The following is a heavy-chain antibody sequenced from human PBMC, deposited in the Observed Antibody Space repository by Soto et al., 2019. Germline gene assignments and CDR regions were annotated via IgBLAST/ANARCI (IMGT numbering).Heavy chain of an antibody. CDR2: ISYDGSNK. CDR3: AKAPSTMVRGVRRVLGYFDY. V-gene: IGHV3-30*18. Sequence: GGSLRLSCAASGFTFSSYGMHWVRQAPGKGLEWVAVISYDGSNKYYADSVKGRFTISRDNSKNTLYLQMNSLRAEDTAVYYCAKAPSTMVRGVRRVLGYFDYWGQGTLVTVSS. D-gene: IGHD3-10*01. CDR1: GFTFSSYG. J-gene: IGHJ4*02.